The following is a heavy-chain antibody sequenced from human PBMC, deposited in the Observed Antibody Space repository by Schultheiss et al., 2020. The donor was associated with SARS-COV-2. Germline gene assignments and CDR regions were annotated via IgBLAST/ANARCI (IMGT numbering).Heavy chain of an antibody. J-gene: IGHJ4*02. Sequence: SETLSLTCTVSGGSISRSNYYWGWIRQPPGKGLEWIGNVYYSGITYYHPSLESRVTMSVDTSKHQFFLELRSVTAADTAVYYCARERIQLWLQAFDYWGQGTLVTVSS. V-gene: IGHV4-39*07. CDR2: VYYSGIT. D-gene: IGHD5-18*01. CDR1: GGSISRSNYY. CDR3: ARERIQLWLQAFDY.